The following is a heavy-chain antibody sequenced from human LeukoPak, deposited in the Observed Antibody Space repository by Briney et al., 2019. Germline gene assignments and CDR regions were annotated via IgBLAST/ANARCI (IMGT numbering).Heavy chain of an antibody. Sequence: GGSLRLSCAACGFTFSSYAMHWVRQAPGKGLEGVAVISYDGSNKYYADSVKGRFTISRDNSKNTLYLQMNSLRAEDTAVYYCARDPDSSGYYSLYFDYWGQGTMVTVSS. CDR3: ARDPDSSGYYSLYFDY. CDR2: ISYDGSNK. CDR1: GFTFSSYA. D-gene: IGHD3-22*01. J-gene: IGHJ4*02. V-gene: IGHV3-30-3*01.